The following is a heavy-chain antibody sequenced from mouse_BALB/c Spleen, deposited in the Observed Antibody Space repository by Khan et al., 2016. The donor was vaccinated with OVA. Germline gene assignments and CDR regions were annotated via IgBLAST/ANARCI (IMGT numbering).Heavy chain of an antibody. V-gene: IGHV2-2*02. D-gene: IGHD1-1*01. CDR2: IWSGGST. CDR3: ARNYYGSSYCYFDV. CDR1: GFSLTSYG. J-gene: IGHJ1*01. Sequence: QVQLKQSGPGLVQPSQSLSITCTVSGFSLTSYGVHWVRQSPGKGLEWLGVIWSGGSTDYNAAFISRLSISKDNSKSQVFFKMNSLQANDTAIYYCARNYYGSSYCYFDVWGAGTTVTVSS.